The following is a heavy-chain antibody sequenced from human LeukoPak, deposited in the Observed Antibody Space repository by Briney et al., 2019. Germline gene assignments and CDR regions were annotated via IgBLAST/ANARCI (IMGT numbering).Heavy chain of an antibody. CDR2: IFYGGST. V-gene: IGHV4-59*01. CDR1: GGSISNYY. CDR3: ARDKGSGYPHYYYGMDV. Sequence: PSQTLSLTCTVSGGSISNYYWSWIRQPPGKGLEWIGYIFYGGSTNYNPSLKSRVTISVDTSKNQFSLKLSSVTAADAAVYYCARDKGSGYPHYYYGMDVWGQGTTVTVSS. J-gene: IGHJ6*02. D-gene: IGHD3-3*01.